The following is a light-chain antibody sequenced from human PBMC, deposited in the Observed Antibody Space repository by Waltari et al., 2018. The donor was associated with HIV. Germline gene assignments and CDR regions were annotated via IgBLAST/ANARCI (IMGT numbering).Light chain of an antibody. CDR1: NIDVGNSNL. CDR3: LTYVSDSGTWK. Sequence: QSPLTQPASVSWNPGQSVTITCTRTNIDVGNSNLVSWYQHHPGNAPKLPTSHLQHPGKAPKLLIYDVSKRPSGVSSRFSGSKSGYWASLTISGLLAEDESYYFCLTYVSDSGTWKFGGGTYLTV. CDR2: DVS. V-gene: IGLV2-23*02. J-gene: IGLJ3*02.